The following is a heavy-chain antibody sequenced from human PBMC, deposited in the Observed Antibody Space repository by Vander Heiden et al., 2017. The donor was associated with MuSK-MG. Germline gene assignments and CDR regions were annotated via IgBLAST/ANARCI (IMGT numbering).Heavy chain of an antibody. Sequence: QLQLQESGPGLVKPSETLSLTCTVSGVSISSESYCWAWVRQPPGKGLEWIASIFCVGSAEYSPSLKSRTTISAESSKSQFSLKLSSVTAADTAVYYCARRIDDGGRHHFFDHWGPGALVTVSS. D-gene: IGHD4-17*01. CDR3: ARRIDDGGRHHFFDH. J-gene: IGHJ4*02. CDR1: GVSISSESYC. V-gene: IGHV4-39*01. CDR2: IFCVGSA.